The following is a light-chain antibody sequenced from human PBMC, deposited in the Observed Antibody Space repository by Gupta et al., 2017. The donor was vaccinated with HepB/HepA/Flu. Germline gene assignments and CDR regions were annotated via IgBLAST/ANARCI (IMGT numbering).Light chain of an antibody. J-gene: IGKJ1*01. Sequence: DIQLTQSPSSVSASVGGRVTITCRASQGSSSRLAWYQQKPGKAPRLLIYGASSLQSGVPARFSGSGSGTEFTLTISSLQPEDFGTYFCQQADRFPFTFGQGTKVEIK. CDR2: GAS. CDR3: QQADRFPFT. CDR1: QGSSSR. V-gene: IGKV1-12*01.